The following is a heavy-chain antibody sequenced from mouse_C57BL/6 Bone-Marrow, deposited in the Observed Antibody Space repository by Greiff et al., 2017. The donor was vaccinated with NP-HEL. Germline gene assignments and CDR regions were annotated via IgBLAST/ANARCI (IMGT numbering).Heavy chain of an antibody. D-gene: IGHD2-13*01. J-gene: IGHJ3*01. CDR3: DKYVGYYDDSAGFAY. Sequence: QVQLQQSGPGLVQPSQSLSITCTVSGFSLTSYGVHWVRQSPGKGLEWLGVIWSGGSTDYNAAFISRLSISKDNSKSQVFFKMNSLQADDTAIYYCDKYVGYYDDSAGFAYWGQGTLVTVSA. V-gene: IGHV2-2*01. CDR1: GFSLTSYG. CDR2: IWSGGST.